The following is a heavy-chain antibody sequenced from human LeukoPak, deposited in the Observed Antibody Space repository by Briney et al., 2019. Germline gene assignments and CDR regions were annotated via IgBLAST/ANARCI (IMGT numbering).Heavy chain of an antibody. CDR2: INPNSGGT. CDR3: ARGHYDILTGYYSDY. CDR1: GYTFTGYY. D-gene: IGHD3-9*01. Sequence: ASVEVSCKASGYTFTGYYMHWVRQAPGQGLEWMGWINPNSGGTNYAQKFQGRVTMTRDTSISTAYMELSRLRSDDTAVYYCARGHYDILTGYYSDYWGQGTLVTVSS. V-gene: IGHV1-2*02. J-gene: IGHJ4*02.